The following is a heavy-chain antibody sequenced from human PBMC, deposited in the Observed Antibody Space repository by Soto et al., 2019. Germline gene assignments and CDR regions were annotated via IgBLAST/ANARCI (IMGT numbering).Heavy chain of an antibody. Sequence: GGSLRLSCAASGFTFSSYWMHWVRQAPGKGLVWVSRINSDGSSTSYADSVKGRFTISRDNAKNTLYLQMNSLRAEDTAVYYCARGGTGVVVVAATYYYYYYMDVWGKGTTVTVSS. CDR1: GFTFSSYW. V-gene: IGHV3-74*01. J-gene: IGHJ6*03. CDR2: INSDGSST. D-gene: IGHD2-15*01. CDR3: ARGGTGVVVVAATYYYYYYMDV.